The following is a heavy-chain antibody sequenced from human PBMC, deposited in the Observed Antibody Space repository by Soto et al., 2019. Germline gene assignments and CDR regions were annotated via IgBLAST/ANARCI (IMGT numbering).Heavy chain of an antibody. J-gene: IGHJ4*02. CDR3: ASDITVPLGFEY. V-gene: IGHV1-69*01. CDR1: GGTFSSYA. D-gene: IGHD1-20*01. CDR2: IVPICGTA. Sequence: QVQLVQSGAEVKKPGSSVKVSCKASGGTFSSYAISWVRQAPGQGLEWMGGIVPICGTANYAQKFQGRVTITADETTSTAYMELSSLRSEDTAVYYCASDITVPLGFEYWCQGTLVTVSS.